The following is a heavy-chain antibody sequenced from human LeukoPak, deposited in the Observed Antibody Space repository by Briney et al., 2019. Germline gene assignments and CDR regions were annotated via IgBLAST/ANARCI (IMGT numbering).Heavy chain of an antibody. CDR2: IFYSGSP. J-gene: IGHJ4*02. CDR3: ARNRDGYNSFDY. D-gene: IGHD5-24*01. CDR1: GGSINNGGYY. V-gene: IGHV4-31*03. Sequence: SETLSLTCTVSGGSINNGGYYWSWIRQHPGKGLEWIGYIFYSGSPYYNPSLRSRVTISVDTSKNHFSLKLSSVTAADTAVYYCARNRDGYNSFDYWGQGTLVTVSS.